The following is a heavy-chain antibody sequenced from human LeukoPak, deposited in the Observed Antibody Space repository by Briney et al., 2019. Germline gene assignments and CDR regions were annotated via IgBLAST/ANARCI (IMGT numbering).Heavy chain of an antibody. Sequence: PGGSLRLSCAASGFTFSNAWMYWVRPAPGKGLEWFGRIKSKTSGGTTDYAAPVKGRFTISRDDSKNTLYLQMNSLKTEDTAVYYCTTDAPYYYGSGTKTDAFDLWGQGTMVTVSS. CDR2: IKSKTSGGTT. D-gene: IGHD3-10*01. CDR1: GFTFSNAW. V-gene: IGHV3-15*01. J-gene: IGHJ3*01. CDR3: TTDAPYYYGSGTKTDAFDL.